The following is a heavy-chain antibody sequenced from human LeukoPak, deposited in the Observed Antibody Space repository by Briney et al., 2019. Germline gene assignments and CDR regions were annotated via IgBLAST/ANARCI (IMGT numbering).Heavy chain of an antibody. CDR1: GGTFSSYA. D-gene: IGHD2-15*01. V-gene: IGHV1-69*13. CDR2: IIPIFGTA. Sequence: SVKVSCKASGGTFSSYAISWVRQAPGQWLEWMGGIIPIFGTANYAQKFQGRVTITADESTSTAYMELSSLRSEDTAVYYCARVRCSGGTCYSSFDYWGQGTLVTVSS. J-gene: IGHJ4*02. CDR3: ARVRCSGGTCYSSFDY.